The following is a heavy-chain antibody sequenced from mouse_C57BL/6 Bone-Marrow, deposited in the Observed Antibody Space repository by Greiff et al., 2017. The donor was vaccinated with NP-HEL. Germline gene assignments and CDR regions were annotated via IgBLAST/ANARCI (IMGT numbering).Heavy chain of an antibody. Sequence: QVQLKESGAELVRPGTSVKMSCKASGYTFTNYWIGWAKQRPGHGLEWIGDIYPGGGYTNYNEKFKGKATLTADKSSSTAYMQFNSLTSVDSAIYYCARASYDGYFDVWGTGTTVTVSS. CDR2: IYPGGGYT. D-gene: IGHD2-3*01. CDR3: ARASYDGYFDV. J-gene: IGHJ1*03. CDR1: GYTFTNYW. V-gene: IGHV1-63*01.